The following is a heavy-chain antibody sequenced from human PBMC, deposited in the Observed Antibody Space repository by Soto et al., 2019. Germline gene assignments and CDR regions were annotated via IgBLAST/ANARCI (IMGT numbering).Heavy chain of an antibody. CDR3: ARNSGSYQFYYYYGMDV. V-gene: IGHV1-18*01. J-gene: IGHJ6*02. D-gene: IGHD1-26*01. Sequence: QVQLVQSGAEVKKPGASVKVSCKASGYTFTSYGISWVRQAPGQGLEWMGWMSAYNGNTNYALKLQGRVTMTTDTSTSTAYMELRSLRSDDTAVYYCARNSGSYQFYYYYGMDVWGQGTTVTVSS. CDR1: GYTFTSYG. CDR2: MSAYNGNT.